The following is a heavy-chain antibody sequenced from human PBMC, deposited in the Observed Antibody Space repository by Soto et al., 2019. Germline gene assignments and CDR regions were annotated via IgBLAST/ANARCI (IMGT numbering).Heavy chain of an antibody. CDR1: GDAFKSYA. CDR2: IIPSYDRT. V-gene: IGHV1-69*06. J-gene: IGHJ4*02. CDR3: ARDPTNDYGDDIFDY. D-gene: IGHD4-17*01. Sequence: QVLLLQSGSEVKKAGSSAKVSCKASGDAFKSYAIHWVRQAPGQGLEYMGRIIPSYDRTKYAQKFQGRLTLTADMYTSTVYMELSSLRSEDTAGYYCARDPTNDYGDDIFDYWGQGTKVIVSS.